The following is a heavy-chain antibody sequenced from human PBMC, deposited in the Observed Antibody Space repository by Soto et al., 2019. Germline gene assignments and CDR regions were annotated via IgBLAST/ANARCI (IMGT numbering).Heavy chain of an antibody. V-gene: IGHV3-9*01. Sequence: GGSLRLSCAASGFTFDDYAMHWVRQAPGKGLEWVSGISWNSDSIGYADSVKGRFTISRDNAKNSLYLQINSLRPEDTAFYYCTNDFSYYYGSCNYLADFXHWGQGTLVTVSS. CDR2: ISWNSDSI. D-gene: IGHD3-10*01. CDR1: GFTFDDYA. CDR3: TNDFSYYYGSCNYLADFXH. J-gene: IGHJ1*01.